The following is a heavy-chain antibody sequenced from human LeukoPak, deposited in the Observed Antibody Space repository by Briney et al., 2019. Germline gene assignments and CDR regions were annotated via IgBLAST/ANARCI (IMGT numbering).Heavy chain of an antibody. CDR3: ARGLDYGDYGLCDY. D-gene: IGHD4-17*01. Sequence: APVKVSCKASGYTFTSYGISWVRQAPGQGLEWMGWISAYNGNTNYAQELQGRVTMTTDTSTSTAYMELRSLRSDDTAVYYCARGLDYGDYGLCDYWGQGTLVTVSS. J-gene: IGHJ4*02. CDR2: ISAYNGNT. V-gene: IGHV1-18*01. CDR1: GYTFTSYG.